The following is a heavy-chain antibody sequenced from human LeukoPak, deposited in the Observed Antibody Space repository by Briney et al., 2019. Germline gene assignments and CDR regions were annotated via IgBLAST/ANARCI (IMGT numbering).Heavy chain of an antibody. D-gene: IGHD3-9*01. CDR1: GFTFNSYG. V-gene: IGHV3-33*06. CDR3: AKGQTYYDTLTGYPRYYYYGMDV. CDR2: MWYDGSNK. J-gene: IGHJ6*02. Sequence: GGSLRLSCAASGFTFNSYGMHWVRQAPGKGLEWVAVMWYDGSNKYYADSVKGRFTISRDDSKNMLYLQMNSLRAEDTAVYYCAKGQTYYDTLTGYPRYYYYGMDVWGQGTTVTVAS.